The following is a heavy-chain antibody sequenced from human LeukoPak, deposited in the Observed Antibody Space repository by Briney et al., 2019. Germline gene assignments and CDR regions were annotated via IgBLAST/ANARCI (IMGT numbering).Heavy chain of an antibody. CDR1: GFTFGGFW. CDR3: ASGFLQWLY. Sequence: PGGSLRLSCAASGFTFGGFWMSWVRQAPGRGLEWVANINPDGSIKYYVDSIKGRFSISRDNAKNSLYLQMNSLRAEDTAVYYCASGFLQWLYWGQRTLVVVSS. J-gene: IGHJ4*02. D-gene: IGHD3-3*01. CDR2: INPDGSIK. V-gene: IGHV3-7*01.